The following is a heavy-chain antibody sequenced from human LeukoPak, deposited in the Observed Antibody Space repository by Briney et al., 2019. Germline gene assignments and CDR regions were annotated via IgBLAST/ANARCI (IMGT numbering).Heavy chain of an antibody. V-gene: IGHV3-23*01. J-gene: IGHJ4*02. D-gene: IGHD6-13*01. CDR3: AKGPGVAAAGSYYFDY. CDR1: GFTFSSYA. Sequence: PGGSLRLSCAASGFTFSSYAMSWVRQAPGKGLEWVSAISGSGGSTYYADSVKGRFTISRDNSKNTLYLQMNSLRAEDTAVYYCAKGPGVAAAGSYYFDYWGQGALVTVSS. CDR2: ISGSGGST.